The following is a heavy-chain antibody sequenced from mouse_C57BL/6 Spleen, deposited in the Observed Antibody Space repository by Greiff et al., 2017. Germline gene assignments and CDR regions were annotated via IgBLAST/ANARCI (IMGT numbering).Heavy chain of an antibody. Sequence: VQLQQPGAELVKPGASVKLSCKASGYTFTSYWMQWVKQRPGKGLEWIGEIDPSDSYTNYNQKFKGKATLTVDTSSSTAYMQLSSLTSEDSAVYYCARNDYDDYAMDYWGQGTSVTVSS. D-gene: IGHD2-4*01. CDR3: ARNDYDDYAMDY. CDR1: GYTFTSYW. J-gene: IGHJ4*01. V-gene: IGHV1-50*01. CDR2: IDPSDSYT.